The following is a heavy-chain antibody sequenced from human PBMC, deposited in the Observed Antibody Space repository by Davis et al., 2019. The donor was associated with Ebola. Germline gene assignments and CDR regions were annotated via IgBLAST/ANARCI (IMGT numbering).Heavy chain of an antibody. CDR2: ISWNSNSI. D-gene: IGHD1-1*01. Sequence: SLKISCAASGFTFDDYAMHWVRQAPGKGLEWVSGISWNSNSIGYADSVKGRFTISRDNAKNSLYLQMNSLRAEDTAVYYCARATVLDYWGQGTLVTVSS. CDR1: GFTFDDYA. V-gene: IGHV3-9*01. CDR3: ARATVLDY. J-gene: IGHJ4*02.